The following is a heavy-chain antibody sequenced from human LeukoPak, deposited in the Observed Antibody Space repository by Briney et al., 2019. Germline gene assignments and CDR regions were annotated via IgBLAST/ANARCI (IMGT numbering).Heavy chain of an antibody. CDR1: GGSISSHY. D-gene: IGHD5-24*01. CDR2: IYYSGST. J-gene: IGHJ6*03. Sequence: SETLSLTCTVSGGSISSHYWSWIRQPPGQGLEWIGYIYYSGSTNYNPSLKSRVTISVDTSKNQFSLKLSSVTAADTAVYYCARERWLQFRPLYYYYYMDVWGKGTTVTVSS. V-gene: IGHV4-59*11. CDR3: ARERWLQFRPLYYYYYMDV.